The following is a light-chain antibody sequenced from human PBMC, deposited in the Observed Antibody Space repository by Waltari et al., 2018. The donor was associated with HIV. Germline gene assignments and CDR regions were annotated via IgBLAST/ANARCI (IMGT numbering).Light chain of an antibody. CDR3: QSADGSGTWV. J-gene: IGLJ3*02. Sequence: SSELIQPPSVSVSPGQTARITCSGDALANQHVYWYQQKTGQAPVVVIYKDTGRRSGIPERFSGSSSGTIVTLSISGVQAEDEADYYCQSADGSGTWVFGGGTKLTVL. CDR1: ALANQH. CDR2: KDT. V-gene: IGLV3-25*03.